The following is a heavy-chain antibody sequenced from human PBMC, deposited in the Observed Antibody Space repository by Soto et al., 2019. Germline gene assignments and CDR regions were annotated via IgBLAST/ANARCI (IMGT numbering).Heavy chain of an antibody. CDR1: GFTFSSYW. J-gene: IGHJ6*03. V-gene: IGHV3-74*01. CDR3: ATARRKTFYLDV. CDR2: INSDGSST. Sequence: GGSLRLSCAASGFTFSSYWMHWVRQAPGKALVWVSRINSDGSSTSYADSVKGRFTISRDNAKNTLYLQMNSLRAEDTAVYYCATARRKTFYLDVWGKGRTITVCS.